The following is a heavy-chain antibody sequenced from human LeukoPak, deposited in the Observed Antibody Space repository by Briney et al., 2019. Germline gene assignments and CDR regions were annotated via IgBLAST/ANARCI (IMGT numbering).Heavy chain of an antibody. CDR3: ARNSYDPPPDY. Sequence: ASVKVSCKASGGTFSSYAISWVRQAPGQGLEWMGRIIPIFGIANYAQKFQGRVTITADKSTSTAYMELSSLRSEDTAVYYCARNSYDPPPDYWGQGTRVPVSS. V-gene: IGHV1-69*04. CDR2: IIPIFGIA. CDR1: GGTFSSYA. J-gene: IGHJ4*02. D-gene: IGHD3-22*01.